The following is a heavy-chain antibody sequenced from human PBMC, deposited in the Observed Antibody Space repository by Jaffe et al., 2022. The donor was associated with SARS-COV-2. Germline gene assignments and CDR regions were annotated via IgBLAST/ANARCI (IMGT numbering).Heavy chain of an antibody. CDR2: ISWNSGSI. Sequence: EVQLVESGGGLVQPGRSLRLSCAASGFTFDDYAMHWVRQAPGKGLEWVSGISWNSGSIGYADSVKGRFTISRDNAKNSLYLQMNSLRAEDTALYYCANLAVAGDPVVDYWGQGTLVTVSS. CDR3: ANLAVAGDPVVDY. V-gene: IGHV3-9*01. D-gene: IGHD6-19*01. J-gene: IGHJ4*02. CDR1: GFTFDDYA.